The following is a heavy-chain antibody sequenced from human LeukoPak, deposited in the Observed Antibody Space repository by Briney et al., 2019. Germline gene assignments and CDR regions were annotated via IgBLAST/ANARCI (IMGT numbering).Heavy chain of an antibody. CDR1: GFTFSSYS. CDR2: VSSGSSSI. CDR3: ARGGIAARFAY. J-gene: IGHJ4*02. D-gene: IGHD6-6*01. V-gene: IGHV3-48*04. Sequence: GGSLRLSCAASGFTFSSYSMNWVRQAPGKGLEWVSYVSSGSSSIFYADSVKGRFTISGDNSKNSLYLQMNSLRVEDTAVYYCARGGIAARFAYWGQGTLVTVSS.